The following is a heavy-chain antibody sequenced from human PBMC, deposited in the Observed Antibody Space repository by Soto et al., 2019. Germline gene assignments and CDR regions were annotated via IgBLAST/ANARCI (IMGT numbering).Heavy chain of an antibody. CDR3: ARDSGITGTTLEFDP. CDR2: IIPIFGTA. V-gene: IGHV1-69*13. Sequence: ASVKVSCKASEGTFSSYAISWVRQAPGQGLEWMGGIIPIFGTANYAQKFQGRVTITADESTSTAYMELSSLRSEDTAVYYCARDSGITGTTLEFDPWGQGTLVTVSS. CDR1: EGTFSSYA. J-gene: IGHJ5*02. D-gene: IGHD1-20*01.